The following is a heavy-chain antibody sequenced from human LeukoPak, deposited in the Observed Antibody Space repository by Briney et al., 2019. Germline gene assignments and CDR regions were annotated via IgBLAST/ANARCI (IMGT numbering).Heavy chain of an antibody. D-gene: IGHD6-13*01. CDR1: GFTFSSYS. J-gene: IGHJ4*02. Sequence: GGSLRLSCAASGFTFSSYSMNWVRQAPGKGLEWVSSISSSSSYIYYADSVKGRFTISRDNAKNTLYLQMNSLRAEDTAVYYCAKARSGIAAAGKSYYFDYWGQGTLVTVSS. CDR3: AKARSGIAAAGKSYYFDY. CDR2: ISSSSSYI. V-gene: IGHV3-21*04.